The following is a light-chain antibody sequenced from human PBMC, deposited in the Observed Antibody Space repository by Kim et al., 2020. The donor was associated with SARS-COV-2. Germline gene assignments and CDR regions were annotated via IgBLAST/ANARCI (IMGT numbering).Light chain of an antibody. J-gene: IGKJ1*01. CDR3: HKYNNWPRT. Sequence: EIVMTQSPAILSVSPGERATLSCRASQSVSSHLVWYQQKPGQAPRLLIYGASTRATGIPARFSGSGSGTEFTLTISSLQSEDFAVYYCHKYNNWPRTLGQGTKG. V-gene: IGKV3-15*01. CDR1: QSVSSH. CDR2: GAS.